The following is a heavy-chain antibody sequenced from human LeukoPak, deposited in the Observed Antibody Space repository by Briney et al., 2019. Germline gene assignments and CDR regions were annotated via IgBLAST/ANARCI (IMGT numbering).Heavy chain of an antibody. V-gene: IGHV1-69*05. J-gene: IGHJ4*02. CDR3: ARSEGNDFWSGYYLDY. Sequence: ASVKVSCKSSGGTFSSYAISWVRQAPGQGLEWMGGIIPIFGTANYAQKFQGRVTITTDESTSTAYMELSSLRSEDTAVYYCARSEGNDFWSGYYLDYWGQGTLVTVSS. CDR2: IIPIFGTA. CDR1: GGTFSSYA. D-gene: IGHD3-3*01.